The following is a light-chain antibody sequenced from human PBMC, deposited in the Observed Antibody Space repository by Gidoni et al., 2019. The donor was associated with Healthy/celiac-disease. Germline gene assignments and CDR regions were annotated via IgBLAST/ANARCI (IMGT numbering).Light chain of an antibody. Sequence: DSVLTQSPLPLPVTPREPASSSCRSSQSLPHSNGYNYLDWYLQKPGQSPQLLIYLGSNRASGVPDRFSGSGSGTDFTLNISRVEAEDVAVYYCLQALHTPPTFGQGTRLEIK. CDR3: LQALHTPPT. CDR2: LGS. CDR1: QSLPHSNGYNY. J-gene: IGKJ5*01. V-gene: IGKV2-28*01.